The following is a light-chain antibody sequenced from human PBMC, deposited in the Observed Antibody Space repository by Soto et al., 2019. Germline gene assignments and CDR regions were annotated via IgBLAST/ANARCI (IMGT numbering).Light chain of an antibody. CDR1: SSNIGAGYD. CDR2: GNS. V-gene: IGLV1-40*01. Sequence: QSALTQPPSVSGAPGQRVTISCTGRSSNIGAGYDVHWYQQLPGTAPKLLIYGNSNRPSGVPDRFSGSKSGTSASLAITGLQAEDEADYYCQSYDSSLSAYVVFGGGTKLTVL. J-gene: IGLJ2*01. CDR3: QSYDSSLSAYVV.